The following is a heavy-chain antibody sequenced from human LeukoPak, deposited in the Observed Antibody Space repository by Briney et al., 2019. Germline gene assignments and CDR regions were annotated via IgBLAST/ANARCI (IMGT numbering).Heavy chain of an antibody. Sequence: GGSLRLSCAASGFTFSSYGMSWVRQAPGKGLEWVSAIGGSGGSTYYADSVKGRFTISRDNSKNTLYLLMNSLRAEDTAVYYCAAQYSGSYSYWGQGTLVTVSS. D-gene: IGHD1-26*01. CDR1: GFTFSSYG. V-gene: IGHV3-23*01. J-gene: IGHJ4*02. CDR2: IGGSGGST. CDR3: AAQYSGSYSY.